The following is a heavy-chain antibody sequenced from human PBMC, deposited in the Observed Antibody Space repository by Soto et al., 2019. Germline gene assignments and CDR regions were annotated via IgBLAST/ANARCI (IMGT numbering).Heavy chain of an antibody. CDR1: GYTFTSYD. J-gene: IGHJ3*02. V-gene: IGHV1-8*01. CDR2: MNPNSGNT. Sequence: ASVKVSCKASGYTFTSYDINWVRQATGQGLEWMGWMNPNSGNTGYAQKFQGRVTMTRNTSISTAYMELSSLRSEDTAVYYCARVPPSGGYSGYDYTWGLAFDIWGRGTMVTVSS. D-gene: IGHD5-12*01. CDR3: ARVPPSGGYSGYDYTWGLAFDI.